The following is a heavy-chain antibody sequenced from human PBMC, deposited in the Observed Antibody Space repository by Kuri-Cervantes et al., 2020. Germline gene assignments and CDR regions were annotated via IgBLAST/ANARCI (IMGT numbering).Heavy chain of an antibody. V-gene: IGHV1-69*06. CDR1: GGTFSSDA. J-gene: IGHJ4*02. D-gene: IGHD3-10*01. Sequence: SVKVSCKAPGGTFSSDAVSWVRQAPGQGLEWMGTIIPIFGTTNYAQKFQGRVMITADKSTGTAYMELSSLRSEDTAVYYCATITMVQGVIIPFDYWGQGTLVTVSS. CDR3: ATITMVQGVIIPFDY. CDR2: IIPIFGTT.